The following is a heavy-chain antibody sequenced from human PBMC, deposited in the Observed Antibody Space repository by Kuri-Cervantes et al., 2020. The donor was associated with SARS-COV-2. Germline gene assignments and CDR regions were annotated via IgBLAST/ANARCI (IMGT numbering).Heavy chain of an antibody. CDR2: ISGSGGST. V-gene: IGHV3-23*01. CDR1: GFTFSGYA. CDR3: AKKFESSGIAAAGTEMYFDY. Sequence: GESLKISCAASGFTFSGYAMSWVRQAPGKGLEWVSAISGSGGSTYYADSVKGRFTISRDNSKNTLYLQMNSLRAEDTAVYYCAKKFESSGIAAAGTEMYFDYWGQGTLVTVSS. J-gene: IGHJ4*02. D-gene: IGHD6-13*01.